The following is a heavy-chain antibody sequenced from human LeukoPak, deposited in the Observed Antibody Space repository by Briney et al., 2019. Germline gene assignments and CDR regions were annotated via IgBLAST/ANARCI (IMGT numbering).Heavy chain of an antibody. Sequence: PGGSLRLSCAASGFTFSDYYMSWIRQAPGKGLDWVSYISSSGSTIYYADSVKGRFTISRDNAKNSLYLQMNSLRAEDTAVYYCARTPAMNDYVWGNRMYYFDYWGQGNPGHRLL. CDR3: ARTPAMNDYVWGNRMYYFDY. CDR2: ISSSGSTI. J-gene: IGHJ4*02. D-gene: IGHD3-16*01. V-gene: IGHV3-11*04. CDR1: GFTFSDYY.